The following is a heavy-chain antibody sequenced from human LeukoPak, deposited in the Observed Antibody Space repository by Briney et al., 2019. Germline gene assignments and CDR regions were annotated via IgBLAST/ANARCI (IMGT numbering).Heavy chain of an antibody. CDR1: GFTFSSYA. V-gene: IGHV3-30-3*02. J-gene: IGHJ4*02. Sequence: GRSLRLSCAASGFTFSSYAMHWVRQAPGKGLEWVAVISYDGSNKYYADSVKGRFTISRDNSKNTLYLQMNSLRAEDTAVYYCAKTRYGDYGVYFDYWGQGTLVTVSS. D-gene: IGHD4-17*01. CDR2: ISYDGSNK. CDR3: AKTRYGDYGVYFDY.